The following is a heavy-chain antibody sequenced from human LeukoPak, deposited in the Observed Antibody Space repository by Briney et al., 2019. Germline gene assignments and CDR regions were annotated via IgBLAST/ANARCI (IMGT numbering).Heavy chain of an antibody. CDR2: IYTSGNT. J-gene: IGHJ4*02. D-gene: IGHD4-17*01. CDR3: AAGDYVPYYFDY. CDR1: GGSIIRYY. V-gene: IGHV4-4*07. Sequence: SETLSLTCTVSGGSIIRYYWSWIRPSAGKGLEWIGRIYTSGNTNYNPSLKSRVTMSVDTSKNQFSLKMTSVTAADTAVYYCAAGDYVPYYFDYGGQGTLVTVSS.